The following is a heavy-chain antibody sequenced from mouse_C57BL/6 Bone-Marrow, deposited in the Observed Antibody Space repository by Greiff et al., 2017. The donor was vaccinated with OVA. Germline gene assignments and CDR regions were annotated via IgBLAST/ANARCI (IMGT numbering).Heavy chain of an antibody. D-gene: IGHD1-3*01. J-gene: IGHJ4*01. CDR2: ISGGGGNT. V-gene: IGHV5-9*01. CDR3: ARPSYKYYAMDY. CDR1: GFTFSSYT. Sequence: EVNLVESGGGLVKPGGSLKLSCAASGFTFSSYTMSWVRQTPEKRLEWVATISGGGGNTYYPDSVKGRFTISRDNAKNTLYLQMSSLRSEDTALYYCARPSYKYYAMDYWGQGTSVTVSS.